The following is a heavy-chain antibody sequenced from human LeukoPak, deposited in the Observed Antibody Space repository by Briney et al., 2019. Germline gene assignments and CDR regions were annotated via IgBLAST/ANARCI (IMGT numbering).Heavy chain of an antibody. CDR1: GFTFSSYG. D-gene: IGHD6-19*01. CDR3: ARRISNGWYRVLDY. J-gene: IGHJ4*02. V-gene: IGHV3-30*03. CDR2: ISYDGSNK. Sequence: QSGGSLRLSCAASGFTFSSYGMHWVRQAPGKGLEWVAVISYDGSNKYYADSVKGRFTISRDNFKNTLYLQMNSLRAEDTAVYYCARRISNGWYRVLDYWGQGTLVTVSS.